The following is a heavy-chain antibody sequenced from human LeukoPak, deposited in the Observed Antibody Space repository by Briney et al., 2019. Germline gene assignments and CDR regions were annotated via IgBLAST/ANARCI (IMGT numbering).Heavy chain of an antibody. D-gene: IGHD2-15*01. Sequence: GESLKISCKSPGYRFISYWIGWVRQMPGKGPEWMGTIYPGDSNTRYSPSFQGQVTISVDKSIDTAYLQWSSLKASDSAIYYCARRGYCSGNSCYHYDSWGQGTLVTVSS. CDR1: GYRFISYW. V-gene: IGHV5-51*01. CDR2: IYPGDSNT. CDR3: ARRGYCSGNSCYHYDS. J-gene: IGHJ4*02.